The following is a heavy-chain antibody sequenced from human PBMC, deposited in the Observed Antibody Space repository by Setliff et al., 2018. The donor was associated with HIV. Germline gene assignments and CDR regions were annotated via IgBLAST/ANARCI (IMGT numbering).Heavy chain of an antibody. D-gene: IGHD2-8*02. CDR1: GFMFSNYA. CDR2: IRGNGVDR. CDR3: AKSLLVAGNDY. J-gene: IGHJ4*02. Sequence: PGGSLRLSCAVSGFMFSNYAMNWVRQGPGRELEWVSAIRGNGVDRFYTDSVRGRFTISRDNSKNTLYLQMSSLRADDTAIYYCAKSLLVAGNDYWGQGTLVTVSS. V-gene: IGHV3-23*01.